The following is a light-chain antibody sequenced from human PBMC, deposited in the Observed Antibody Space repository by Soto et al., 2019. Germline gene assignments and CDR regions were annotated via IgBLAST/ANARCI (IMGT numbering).Light chain of an antibody. V-gene: IGKV3-15*01. Sequence: EIVMTQSPATLSVSPGERATLSCRASQSVSSNLAWYQQKPGQAPRLLIYGASTRATGIPARFSGSGSGTEFTLPISSLQSEDFAVYYCQQYNNWHPRTFGQGTKVEIK. CDR2: GAS. J-gene: IGKJ1*01. CDR3: QQYNNWHPRT. CDR1: QSVSSN.